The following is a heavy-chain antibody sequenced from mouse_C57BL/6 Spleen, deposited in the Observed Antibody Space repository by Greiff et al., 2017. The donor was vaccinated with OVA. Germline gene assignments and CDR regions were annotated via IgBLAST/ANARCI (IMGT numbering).Heavy chain of an antibody. CDR3: ARAGFFDY. CDR1: GFTFSDYG. V-gene: IGHV5-17*01. D-gene: IGHD3-1*01. CDR2: ISSGSSTI. Sequence: EVKLMESGGGLVKPGGSLKLSCAASGFTFSDYGMHWVRQAPEKGLEWVAYISSGSSTIYYADTVKCRFTISRDNAKNTLFLQMTSLRSEDTAMYYCARAGFFDYWGQGTTLTVSS. J-gene: IGHJ2*01.